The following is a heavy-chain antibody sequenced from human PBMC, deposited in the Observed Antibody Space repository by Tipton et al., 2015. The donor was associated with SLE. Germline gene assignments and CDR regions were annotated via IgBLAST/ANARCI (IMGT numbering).Heavy chain of an antibody. CDR2: IYHSGST. Sequence: TLSLTCAVSGFSISSGYYLGWIRPPPGKGPGCIGSIYHSGSTDYNPSLKSRLTISVDTSRNQISLKLRSVTAADTAVYYCARVRGGAFDIWGQGTMVTVSS. CDR3: ARVRGGAFDI. D-gene: IGHD3-16*01. V-gene: IGHV4-38-2*01. CDR1: GFSISSGYY. J-gene: IGHJ3*02.